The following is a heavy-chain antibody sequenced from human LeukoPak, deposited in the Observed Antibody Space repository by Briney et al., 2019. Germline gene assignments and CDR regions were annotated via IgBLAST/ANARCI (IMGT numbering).Heavy chain of an antibody. J-gene: IGHJ4*02. V-gene: IGHV3-64D*09. D-gene: IGHD3-22*01. CDR2: ISSNGGRT. CDR3: VKDLYYDNSGYYSGAFDY. Sequence: GGSLRLSCSASGFTFKKYAMHWVRQAPGKGLEYVSAISSNGGRTYYADSVKGRFTISRDNSKNTLYLQMSSLRVDDTAVYYCVKDLYYDNSGYYSGAFDYWGQGTLVTVSS. CDR1: GFTFKKYA.